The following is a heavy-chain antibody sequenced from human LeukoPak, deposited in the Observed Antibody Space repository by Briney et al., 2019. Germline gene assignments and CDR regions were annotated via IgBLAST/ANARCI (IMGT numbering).Heavy chain of an antibody. J-gene: IGHJ5*02. CDR2: INHSGST. V-gene: IGHV4-34*01. CDR1: GVSFSGYY. Sequence: XXSLTCAXYGVSFSGYYWSWLRQPPGKGLEWIGEINHSGSTNYNPSLKSRVTISLATSNNQFSLKLSSLTAADTAVYYCARGVIDILTGYYRSIEAISWFDPWGQGTLVTVSS. CDR3: ARGVIDILTGYYRSIEAISWFDP. D-gene: IGHD3-9*01.